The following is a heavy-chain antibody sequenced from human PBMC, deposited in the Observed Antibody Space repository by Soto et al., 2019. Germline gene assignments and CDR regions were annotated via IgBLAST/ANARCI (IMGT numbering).Heavy chain of an antibody. D-gene: IGHD6-19*01. J-gene: IGHJ6*02. CDR2: TYYRSKWYN. CDR3: ARKIAVAGNYYYYCGMDV. CDR1: GDSVSSNSAA. V-gene: IGHV6-1*01. Sequence: SQTLSLTCAISGDSVSSNSAAWNWIRQSPSRGLEWLGRTYYRSKWYNDYAVSVKSRITINPDTSKNQFSLQLNSVTPEDTAVYYCARKIAVAGNYYYYCGMDVWGQGTTVTVSS.